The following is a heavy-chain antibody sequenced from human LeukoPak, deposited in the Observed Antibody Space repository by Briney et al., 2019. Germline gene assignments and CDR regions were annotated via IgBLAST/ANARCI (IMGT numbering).Heavy chain of an antibody. CDR3: ARGYYYDSSGYSFDY. D-gene: IGHD3-22*01. CDR1: GGTFSSDA. J-gene: IGHJ4*02. Sequence: SVKVSCKASGGTFSSDAISWVRQAPGQGLEWMGGIIPIFGTANYAQKFQGRVTITTDESTSTAYMELSSLRSEDTAVYYCARGYYYDSSGYSFDYWGQGTLVTVSS. V-gene: IGHV1-69*05. CDR2: IIPIFGTA.